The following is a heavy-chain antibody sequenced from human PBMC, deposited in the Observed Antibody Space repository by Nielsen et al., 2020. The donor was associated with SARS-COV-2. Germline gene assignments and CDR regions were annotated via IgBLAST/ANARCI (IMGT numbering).Heavy chain of an antibody. V-gene: IGHV3-9*01. CDR2: ISWNSGSI. Sequence: GVSLRLSCAASGFTFDDYAMHWVRQVPGKGLEWVSAISWNSGSIGYADSVKGRFTISRDNAKNSLYLQMNSLRAEDTALYYCAKVAAAEPFDAFDIWGQGTMVTVSS. CDR1: GFTFDDYA. CDR3: AKVAAAEPFDAFDI. J-gene: IGHJ3*02. D-gene: IGHD6-13*01.